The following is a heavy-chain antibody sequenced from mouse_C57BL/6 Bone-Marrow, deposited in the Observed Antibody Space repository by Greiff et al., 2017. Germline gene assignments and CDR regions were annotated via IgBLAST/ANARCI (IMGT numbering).Heavy chain of an antibody. CDR3: TTDGYSPY. V-gene: IGHV14-4*01. CDR1: GFNIKDDY. Sequence: VQLQQSGAELVRPGASVKLSCTASGFNIKDDYMHWVKQRPEQGLEWIGWIDPENGDTAYASKFQGKAPITADTSSNTAYLQLSSLTSEDTAVYYCTTDGYSPYWGQGTLVTVSA. D-gene: IGHD2-3*01. J-gene: IGHJ3*01. CDR2: IDPENGDT.